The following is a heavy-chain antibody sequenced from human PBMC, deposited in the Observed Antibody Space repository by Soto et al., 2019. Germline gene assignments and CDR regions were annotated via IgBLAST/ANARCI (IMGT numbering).Heavy chain of an antibody. J-gene: IGHJ4*02. CDR3: ARGPAYYYDSSGYYWPGYFDY. V-gene: IGHV1-3*01. Sequence: GAPVKVSCKASGYTFTSYAMHWVRQAPGQRLEWMGWINAGNGNTKYSQKFQGRVTITRDTSASTAYMELSSLRSEDTAVYYCARGPAYYYDSSGYYWPGYFDYWGQGTLVTVSS. D-gene: IGHD3-22*01. CDR1: GYTFTSYA. CDR2: INAGNGNT.